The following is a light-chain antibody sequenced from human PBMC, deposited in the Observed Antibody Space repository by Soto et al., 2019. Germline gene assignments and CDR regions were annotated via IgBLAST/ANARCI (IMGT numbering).Light chain of an antibody. CDR2: RAS. V-gene: IGKV3-15*01. CDR1: QSVSSY. J-gene: IGKJ4*01. Sequence: DIVLTQSPATLSLSPGERATLSCRASQSVSSYLAWYQQKPGQAPRLFIFRASSRATGLPARFSASGSGTDFNLTISSLQSEDFAVYYCQQYNNWPRATFGGGTKVDNK. CDR3: QQYNNWPRAT.